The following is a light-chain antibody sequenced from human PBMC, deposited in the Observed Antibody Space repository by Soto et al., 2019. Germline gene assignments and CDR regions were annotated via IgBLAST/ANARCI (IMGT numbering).Light chain of an antibody. CDR3: QQYNSSFRT. CDR2: KAS. V-gene: IGKV1-5*03. CDR1: QSISSW. J-gene: IGKJ1*01. Sequence: DIQMTQSPSTLSASVGDRVTITCRASQSISSWLAWYQQKPGKAPKLLIYKASSLESGVPSRFSGSGSGTEFALTIRSLQPDDFATYYCQQYNSSFRTFGQGTKVEIK.